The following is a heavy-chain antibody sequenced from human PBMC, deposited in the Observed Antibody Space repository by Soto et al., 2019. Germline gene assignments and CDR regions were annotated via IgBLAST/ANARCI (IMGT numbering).Heavy chain of an antibody. CDR3: ARELLWFGDPVYYYYGMDV. Sequence: ASVKVSCKVSGYTFTRYDSYWVRQAPGQGLEWLRWMNSCSGNTKYSQKFHGRVTITSDTSASTAYMELSSLRSEVTAVYYCARELLWFGDPVYYYYGMDVWGQGTTVTVSS. CDR2: MNSCSGNT. V-gene: IGHV1-3*01. CDR1: GYTFTRYD. J-gene: IGHJ6*02. D-gene: IGHD3-10*01.